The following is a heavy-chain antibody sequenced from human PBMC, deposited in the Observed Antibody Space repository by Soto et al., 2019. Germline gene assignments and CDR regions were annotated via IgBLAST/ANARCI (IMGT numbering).Heavy chain of an antibody. CDR1: GYTFTDYA. V-gene: IGHV1-3*01. CDR2: INAGNGYT. Sequence: QVPLVQSGAEVKKPGASMKVSCKASGYTFTDYAIHWVRQAPGQTIEWMGWINAGNGYTKSAQDFQGRVTITRDTSASTAYMELSSLISEDTAVYYCARDPLGELSGYFDYWGQGTLVTVSS. CDR3: ARDPLGELSGYFDY. D-gene: IGHD3-16*02. J-gene: IGHJ4*02.